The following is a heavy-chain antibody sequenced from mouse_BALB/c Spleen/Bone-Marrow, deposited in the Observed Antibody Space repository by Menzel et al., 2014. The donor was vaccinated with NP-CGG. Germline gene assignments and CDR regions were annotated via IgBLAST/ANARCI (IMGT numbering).Heavy chain of an antibody. Sequence: EVNVVESGGGLVKPGGSLKLSCAASGFTFSDYYMYWVRQTPEKRLEWVATISDGGSYTYYPDSVNGRFTISRDNAKNNLYLQMSSLKSEDTAMYYCARGSSYFDYWGQGTTLTVSS. CDR1: GFTFSDYY. D-gene: IGHD1-1*01. CDR2: ISDGGSYT. V-gene: IGHV5-4*02. CDR3: ARGSSYFDY. J-gene: IGHJ2*01.